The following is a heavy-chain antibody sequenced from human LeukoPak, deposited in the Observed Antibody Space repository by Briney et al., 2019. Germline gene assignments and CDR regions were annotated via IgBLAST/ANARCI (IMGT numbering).Heavy chain of an antibody. V-gene: IGHV3-23*01. CDR1: GFTFSSYA. J-gene: IGHJ6*02. D-gene: IGHD3-16*01. Sequence: GGSLRLSCAASGFTFSSYALNWVRQAPGQGLEWVSAISGSGVSTYYADSVKGRFTISRDTSKNMLYLQLNSLRAEDTAIYYCSRFRWGDYYYYGVDVWGQGTTVTVSS. CDR2: ISGSGVST. CDR3: SRFRWGDYYYYGVDV.